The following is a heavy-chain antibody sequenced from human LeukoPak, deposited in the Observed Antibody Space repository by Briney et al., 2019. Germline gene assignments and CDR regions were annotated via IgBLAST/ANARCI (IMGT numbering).Heavy chain of an antibody. CDR1: GFTFSNYA. Sequence: PGGSLRLSCAVSGFTFSNYAMSWVRQAPGKGLEWVSGISGSGGGGTYYADSVKGRFTISRDNSKNTLYLQMNSLRAEDTAIYYCAGGRAKYCETGCYSRVLDYWGQGTLVTVSS. CDR2: ISGSGGGGT. D-gene: IGHD2-15*01. J-gene: IGHJ4*02. CDR3: AGGRAKYCETGCYSRVLDY. V-gene: IGHV3-23*01.